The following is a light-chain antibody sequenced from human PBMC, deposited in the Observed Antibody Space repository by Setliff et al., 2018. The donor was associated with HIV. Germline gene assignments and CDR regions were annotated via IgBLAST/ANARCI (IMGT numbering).Light chain of an antibody. CDR3: SSYTSITPLYV. Sequence: QSVLTQPASVSGSPGQSITISCTGTSSDVGGYNYVSWYQQHPGKAPKLMISDVSNRPSGVSNRFSGSKSGNTASLTISGLQAGDEADYYCSSYTSITPLYVFGTGTKVTVL. J-gene: IGLJ1*01. CDR1: SSDVGGYNY. CDR2: DVS. V-gene: IGLV2-14*03.